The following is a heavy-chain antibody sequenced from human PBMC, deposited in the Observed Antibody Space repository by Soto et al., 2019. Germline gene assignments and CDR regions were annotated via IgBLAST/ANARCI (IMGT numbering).Heavy chain of an antibody. CDR3: VKKIAGTTTNGAYWYFDL. CDR2: ITGGGDYT. D-gene: IGHD2-8*01. V-gene: IGHV3-23*01. CDR1: GFPFGAFA. Sequence: EVQLLESGGDWVQPGGSLRFSCAAPGFPFGAFAWNWVRQAPGKGLEGVSGITGGGDYTFYADSVKGGFTISRVQSKNTVYLQMNSLRAEDTALYYCVKKIAGTTTNGAYWYFDLWGRGTLVTVSS. J-gene: IGHJ2*01.